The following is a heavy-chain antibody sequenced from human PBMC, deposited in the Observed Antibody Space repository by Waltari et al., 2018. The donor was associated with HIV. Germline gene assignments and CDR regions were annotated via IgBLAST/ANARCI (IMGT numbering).Heavy chain of an antibody. CDR1: GFDFSRFT. V-gene: IGHV3-21*04. CDR2: LRRDTYEA. Sequence: LVQSGGGEVQEGGSLILSCSGSGFDFSRFTLNWVRQTPRRGLEWVASLRRDTYEANYLASVRGRFTISRDNAKSSAFLDMTGLRVEDTATYYCVRDDPGYVPIDYWGQGSQVIVS. J-gene: IGHJ4*02. D-gene: IGHD2-15*01. CDR3: VRDDPGYVPIDY.